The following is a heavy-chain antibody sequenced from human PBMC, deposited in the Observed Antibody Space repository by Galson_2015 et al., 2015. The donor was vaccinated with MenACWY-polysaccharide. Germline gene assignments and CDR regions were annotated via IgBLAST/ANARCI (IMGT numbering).Heavy chain of an antibody. CDR1: GFTFSSSW. CDR2: ILSDGSSI. J-gene: IGHJ4*02. D-gene: IGHD1-7*01. V-gene: IGHV3-74*01. Sequence: SLRLSCAASGFTFSSSWMHWVRQAPGKGLVWVSRILSDGSSISYAESVRGRFTISRDNAKNMLHLQMNGLRGEDAAVYYCTRGGQYISNYGGYWGQGTLVTVSS. CDR3: TRGGQYISNYGGY.